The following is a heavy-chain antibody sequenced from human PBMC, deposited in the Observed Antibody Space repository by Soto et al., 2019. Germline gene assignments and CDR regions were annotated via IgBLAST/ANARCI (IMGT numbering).Heavy chain of an antibody. V-gene: IGHV3-23*01. CDR3: AKTPLYGSGSYLDY. J-gene: IGHJ4*02. CDR1: GFTFSSYA. D-gene: IGHD3-10*01. Sequence: LRLSCAASGFTFSSYAMSWVRQAPGKGLEWVSAISGSGGSTYYADSVKGRFTISRDNSKNTLYLQMNSLRAEDTAVYYCAKTPLYGSGSYLDYWGQGTLVTVSS. CDR2: ISGSGGST.